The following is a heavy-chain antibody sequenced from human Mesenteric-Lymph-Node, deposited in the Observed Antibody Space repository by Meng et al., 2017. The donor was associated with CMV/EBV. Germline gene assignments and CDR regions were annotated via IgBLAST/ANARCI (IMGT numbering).Heavy chain of an antibody. Sequence: GESLKISCAASGFIFDDYGMNWVRQVPGKGLEWVSGINWNGGSTGYAEFVKGRFTISRDDAKNSLYLQMNSLRAEDTALYYCVKDTHSNGYLFNPQNFDSWGQGTQVTVSS. CDR2: INWNGGST. CDR3: VKDTHSNGYLFNPQNFDS. J-gene: IGHJ4*02. CDR1: GFIFDDYG. V-gene: IGHV3-20*04. D-gene: IGHD3-22*01.